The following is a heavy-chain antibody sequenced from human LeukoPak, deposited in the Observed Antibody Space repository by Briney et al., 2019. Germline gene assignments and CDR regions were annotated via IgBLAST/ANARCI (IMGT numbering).Heavy chain of an antibody. CDR2: IRSNSDGGTI. J-gene: IGHJ5*02. Sequence: GGSLRLSCAASGFTFSSYAMNWVRQAPGKGVEWVGRIRSNSDGGTIDYVAPVKGRFTLSRDDSKTTLYLQMNSLQTEDTAVYYCATDFYDSTWGQGTLVTVSS. D-gene: IGHD3-22*01. CDR3: ATDFYDST. V-gene: IGHV3-15*07. CDR1: GFTFSSYA.